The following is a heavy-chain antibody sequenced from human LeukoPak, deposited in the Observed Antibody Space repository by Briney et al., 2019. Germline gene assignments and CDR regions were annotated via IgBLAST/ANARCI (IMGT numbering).Heavy chain of an antibody. CDR2: INSDGSST. J-gene: IGHJ5*02. V-gene: IGHV3-74*01. D-gene: IGHD2-21*02. CDR1: GFTFSSYW. Sequence: GGSLRLSCAASGFTFSSYWMHWVRQAPGEGLVWVSRINSDGSSTSYADSVKGRFTISRDNAKNTLYLQMNSLRAEDTAVYYCARDPYCGGDCYWVNWFDPWGQGTLVTVSS. CDR3: ARDPYCGGDCYWVNWFDP.